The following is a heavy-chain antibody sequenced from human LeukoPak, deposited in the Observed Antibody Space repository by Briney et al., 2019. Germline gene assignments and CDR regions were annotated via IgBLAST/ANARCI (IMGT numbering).Heavy chain of an antibody. CDR3: ARGNMVVVPAAAQLLDLYFDY. CDR1: GGSFSGYY. D-gene: IGHD2-2*01. CDR2: INHSNNP. Sequence: SETLSLTCAVYGGSFSGYYWSWMRQPPGKGLEWIGEINHSNNPNYTTSLKSRVTISVDTSKQQFSHKLSSVTAADTAVYYCARGNMVVVPAAAQLLDLYFDYWGQGTLVTVSS. J-gene: IGHJ4*02. V-gene: IGHV4-34*01.